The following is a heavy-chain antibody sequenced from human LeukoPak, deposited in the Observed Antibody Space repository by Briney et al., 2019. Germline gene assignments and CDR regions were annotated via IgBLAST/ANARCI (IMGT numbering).Heavy chain of an antibody. V-gene: IGHV3-66*01. Sequence: GGSLRLSCAASGFTVNSNYMSWVRQAPGKGLEWVSVIYSGGSTYYADSVKGSFTISRDNSKNTLYLQMNSLRAEDTAVYYCAREQRRIYGSGSYYYFDCWGQGTLVTVSS. CDR1: GFTVNSNY. CDR2: IYSGGST. D-gene: IGHD3-10*01. CDR3: AREQRRIYGSGSYYYFDC. J-gene: IGHJ4*02.